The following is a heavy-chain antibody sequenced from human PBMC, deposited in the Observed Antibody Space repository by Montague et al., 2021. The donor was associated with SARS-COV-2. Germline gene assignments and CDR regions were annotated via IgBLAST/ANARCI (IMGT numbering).Heavy chain of an antibody. J-gene: IGHJ4*02. Sequence: TLSLTCAVYGGSFSDYYWSWIRQHPGKGLEWVGYIYYSGSTYYNPSLKSRVTISVDTSKNRFSLKLSSVTAADTAVYYCARASGKKTIFGVVISYFDYWGQGTLVTVSS. D-gene: IGHD3-3*01. CDR3: ARASGKKTIFGVVISYFDY. CDR1: GGSFSDYY. CDR2: IYYSGST. V-gene: IGHV4-31*11.